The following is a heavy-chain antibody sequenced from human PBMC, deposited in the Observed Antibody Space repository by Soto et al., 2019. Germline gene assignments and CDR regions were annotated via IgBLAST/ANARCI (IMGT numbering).Heavy chain of an antibody. Sequence: SETLSLTCAVYGGSFSGYYWSWIRQPPGKGLEWIGEINHRGSTNYNPSLKSRVTISVDTSKNQFSLKLSSVTAADTAVYYCARTYYYGSGSSDYWGQGTLVTVSS. D-gene: IGHD3-10*01. CDR2: INHRGST. CDR3: ARTYYYGSGSSDY. CDR1: GGSFSGYY. V-gene: IGHV4-34*01. J-gene: IGHJ4*02.